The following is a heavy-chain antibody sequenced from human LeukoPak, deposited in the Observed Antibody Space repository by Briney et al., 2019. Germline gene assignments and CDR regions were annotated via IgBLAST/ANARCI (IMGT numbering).Heavy chain of an antibody. D-gene: IGHD4-23*01. V-gene: IGHV4-59*01. CDR1: GGSISSYY. J-gene: IGHJ4*02. CDR3: ARDGGYGGNPTDY. Sequence: SETLSLTCTVSGGSISSYYWSWIRQPPGKGLEWIGYIYYSGSTNYNPSLKSRVTISVDTSTSTVYMELSSLRSEDTAVYYCARDGGYGGNPTDYWGQGTLVTVSS. CDR2: IYYSGST.